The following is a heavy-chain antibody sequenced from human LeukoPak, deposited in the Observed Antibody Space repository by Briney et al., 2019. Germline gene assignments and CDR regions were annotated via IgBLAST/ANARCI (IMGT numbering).Heavy chain of an antibody. J-gene: IGHJ4*02. V-gene: IGHV1-46*01. CDR3: ARDLGGRRGSLDY. Sequence: ASVKVSCKASGYTFTSYYMHWVRQAPGQGLEWMGIINPSGVTTIYAQKFQGRVTVTRDTSTSTVYMELSSLRSEDTAVYYCARDLGGRRGSLDYWGQGTLVTVSS. CDR2: INPSGVTT. D-gene: IGHD3-16*01. CDR1: GYTFTSYY.